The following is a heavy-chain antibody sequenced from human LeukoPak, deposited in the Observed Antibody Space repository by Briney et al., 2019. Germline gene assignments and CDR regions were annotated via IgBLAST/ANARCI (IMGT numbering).Heavy chain of an antibody. Sequence: GGSLRLSCAASGFTFSSYAMSWVRQAPGKGLEWVSAISGSGGSTYYADSVKGRFTISRDNSKNTLYLQMNSLRAEDTAVYYCAKERYYYGSGSYYNEEYYFDYWGQGTLVTVSS. V-gene: IGHV3-23*01. CDR3: AKERYYYGSGSYYNEEYYFDY. CDR1: GFTFSSYA. D-gene: IGHD3-10*01. CDR2: ISGSGGST. J-gene: IGHJ4*02.